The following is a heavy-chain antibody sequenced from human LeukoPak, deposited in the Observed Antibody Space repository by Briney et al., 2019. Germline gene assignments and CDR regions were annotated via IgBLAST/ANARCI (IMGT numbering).Heavy chain of an antibody. V-gene: IGHV4-4*02. CDR3: AGSQDKYSSSSADY. D-gene: IGHD6-6*01. CDR2: IYHSGST. CDR1: GGSISSSNW. Sequence: SETLSLTCAVSGGSISSSNWWSWVRQPPGKGLEWIGEIYHSGSTNYNPSLKSRVTISVDKSKNQFSLKLSSVTAADTAVYYCAGSQDKYSSSSADYWGQGTLVTVSS. J-gene: IGHJ4*02.